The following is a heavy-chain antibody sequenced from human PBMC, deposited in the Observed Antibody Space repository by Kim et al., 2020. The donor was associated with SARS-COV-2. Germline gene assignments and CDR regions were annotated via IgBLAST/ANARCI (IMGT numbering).Heavy chain of an antibody. CDR1: GFTFSSYA. Sequence: GGSLRLSCAASGFTFSSYAMSWVRQAPGKGLEWVSAISGSGGSTYYADSVKGRFTISRDNSKNTLYLQMNSLRAEDTAVYYCAKAHGGIVLMVYAHSREYFDYWGQGTLVTVSS. V-gene: IGHV3-23*01. D-gene: IGHD2-8*01. J-gene: IGHJ4*02. CDR2: ISGSGGST. CDR3: AKAHGGIVLMVYAHSREYFDY.